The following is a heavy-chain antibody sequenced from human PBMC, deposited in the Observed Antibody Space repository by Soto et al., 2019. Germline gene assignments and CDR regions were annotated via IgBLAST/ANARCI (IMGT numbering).Heavy chain of an antibody. CDR1: GGSFSGYY. Sequence: SETLSLTCAVYGGSFSGYYWSWIRQPPGKGLEWIGEINHSGSTNYNPSLKSRVTISVDTSKNQFSLKLSSVTAADTAVYYCARTPQAWVATIWFDPWGQGTLVTVSS. D-gene: IGHD5-12*01. J-gene: IGHJ5*02. CDR3: ARTPQAWVATIWFDP. CDR2: INHSGST. V-gene: IGHV4-34*01.